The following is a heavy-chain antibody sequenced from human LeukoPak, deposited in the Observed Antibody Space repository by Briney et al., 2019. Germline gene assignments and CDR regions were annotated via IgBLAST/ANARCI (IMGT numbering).Heavy chain of an antibody. CDR2: IGARGDVT. Sequence: AGSLRLSCTVSGFAFSGYAMSWVRQAPGKGPEGVSSIGARGDVTYSADSVKGRFTISRDNSKRTLFLQMNSLRAEDTAVYYCAKVHYTASFPGSFPGRNYFDSWGQGSLVTVSP. CDR1: GFAFSGYA. V-gene: IGHV3-23*01. J-gene: IGHJ4*02. D-gene: IGHD1-26*01. CDR3: AKVHYTASFPGSFPGRNYFDS.